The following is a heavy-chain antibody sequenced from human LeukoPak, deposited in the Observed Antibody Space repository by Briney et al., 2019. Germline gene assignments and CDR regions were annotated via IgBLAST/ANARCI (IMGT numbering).Heavy chain of an antibody. V-gene: IGHV4-61*09. J-gene: IGHJ4*02. CDR1: GGSINSGSYH. Sequence: SQTLPLTCTVSGGSINSGSYHWNWIRQSAGKGLEWIGHIYTTGSTNCNPSLKSRVTISLDTSKNQFSLKLNSVTAADTAVYYCARCTSTSCYNFDYWGQGTLVTVSS. CDR2: IYTTGST. D-gene: IGHD2-2*02. CDR3: ARCTSTSCYNFDY.